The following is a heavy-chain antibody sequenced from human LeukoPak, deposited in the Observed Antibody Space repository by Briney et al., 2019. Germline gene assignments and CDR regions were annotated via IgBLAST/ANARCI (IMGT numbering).Heavy chain of an antibody. CDR1: GVSISSYY. V-gene: IGHV4-59*01. D-gene: IGHD3-9*01. Sequence: SETLSLTCTVSGVSISSYYWSWIRQPPGKGLEWIGYIYYSGSTNYNPSLKSRVTISVDTSKNQFSLKLSSVTAADTAVYYCARGLSGYRPVDYWGQGTLVTVSS. CDR3: ARGLSGYRPVDY. J-gene: IGHJ4*02. CDR2: IYYSGST.